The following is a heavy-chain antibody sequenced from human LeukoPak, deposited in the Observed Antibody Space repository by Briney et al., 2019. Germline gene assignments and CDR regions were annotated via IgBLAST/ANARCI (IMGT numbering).Heavy chain of an antibody. D-gene: IGHD3-9*01. V-gene: IGHV1-18*01. CDR3: ARDVGVRYFDWFPTPDY. CDR1: GYTFTSYG. Sequence: ASVKVSCKASGYTFTSYGISWVRQTPGQGLEWMGWISAYNGNTNYAQKLQGRVTMTTDTSTSTAYMELRSLRSDDTAVYYCARDVGVRYFDWFPTPDYWGQGTLVTVSS. J-gene: IGHJ4*02. CDR2: ISAYNGNT.